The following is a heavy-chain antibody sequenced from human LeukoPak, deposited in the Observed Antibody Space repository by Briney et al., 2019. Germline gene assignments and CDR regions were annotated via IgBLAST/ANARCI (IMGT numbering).Heavy chain of an antibody. CDR1: GFTFSDYY. J-gene: IGHJ3*02. V-gene: IGHV3-11*05. CDR2: ISSSSSYT. D-gene: IGHD2-21*02. Sequence: GRSLRLSCAASGFTFSDYYMSWIRQDPGKGLEWVSYISSSSSYTNYADSVKGRFTISRDNAKNSLYLQMNSLRAEDTAVYYCARENIVVVTAIRDAFDIWGQGTMVTVSS. CDR3: ARENIVVVTAIRDAFDI.